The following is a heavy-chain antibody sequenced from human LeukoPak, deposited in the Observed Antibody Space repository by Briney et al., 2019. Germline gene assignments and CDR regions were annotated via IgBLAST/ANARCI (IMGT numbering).Heavy chain of an antibody. CDR1: GGSISSGSYY. CDR2: IYTSGSI. CDR3: ARNQFSGFGELGD. D-gene: IGHD3-10*01. V-gene: IGHV4-61*02. J-gene: IGHJ4*02. Sequence: SETLSLTCTVSGGSISSGSYYWSWIRQPAGKGLEWIGRIYTSGSINYNPSLKSRLTISVDTSKNQFSLKLTSVTAADTAVYYCARNQFSGFGELGDWGQGTLVTVSS.